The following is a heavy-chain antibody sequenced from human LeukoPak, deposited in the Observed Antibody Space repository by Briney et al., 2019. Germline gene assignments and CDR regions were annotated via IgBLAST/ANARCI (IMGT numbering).Heavy chain of an antibody. CDR2: ISYDGSNK. Sequence: GGSLRLSCAASGFTFSSYGMHWVRQAPGKGLEWVAVISYDGSNKYYADSVKGRFTISRDNSKNTLYLQMNNLRVEDTAMYYCAGGTGFIIKDWGQGTLVTVSS. CDR1: GFTFSSYG. J-gene: IGHJ4*02. CDR3: AGGTGFIIKD. V-gene: IGHV3-30*03. D-gene: IGHD3-9*01.